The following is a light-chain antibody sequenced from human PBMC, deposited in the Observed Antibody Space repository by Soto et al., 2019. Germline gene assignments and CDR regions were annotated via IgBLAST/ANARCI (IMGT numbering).Light chain of an antibody. J-gene: IGKJ4*01. CDR3: QQRSNWPPVLT. V-gene: IGKV3-11*01. CDR2: GAS. Sequence: EIVLTQSPASLSLSPGERATLSCRASQSVSSHLAWFQQRPGQAHRLLIYGASNRATSIPARFGGSGSGTTFTLTISILEPEDFAVYYCQQRSNWPPVLTFGGGTKVEIK. CDR1: QSVSSH.